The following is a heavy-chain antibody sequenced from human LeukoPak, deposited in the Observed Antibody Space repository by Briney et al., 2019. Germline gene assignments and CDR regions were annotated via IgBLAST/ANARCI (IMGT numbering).Heavy chain of an antibody. Sequence: GASVKVSCKASGYTFTGYYMHWVRQAPGDGLEWMGRINPNSGGTNYAQKFQGRVTMIRDTSISTAYMELSRLRSDDTAVYYCARDTGAPDYYMDVWGKGTTVTVSS. CDR1: GYTFTGYY. J-gene: IGHJ6*03. V-gene: IGHV1-2*06. CDR3: ARDTGAPDYYMDV. CDR2: INPNSGGT. D-gene: IGHD1-26*01.